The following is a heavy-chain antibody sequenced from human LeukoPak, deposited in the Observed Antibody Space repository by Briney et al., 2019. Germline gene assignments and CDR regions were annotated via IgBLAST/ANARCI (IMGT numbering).Heavy chain of an antibody. V-gene: IGHV4-4*02. Sequence: SGTLSLTCGVSGGSISGTNWWSWVRQPPGQGLEWIGEISLAGQTNYNPSLNGRVTMSLDKSSNQLSLNLTSVTAADTAVYYCARSQSAVPHYFDYWGQGTLVTLSS. CDR1: GGSISGTNW. CDR2: ISLAGQT. CDR3: ARSQSAVPHYFDY. J-gene: IGHJ4*02. D-gene: IGHD6-6*01.